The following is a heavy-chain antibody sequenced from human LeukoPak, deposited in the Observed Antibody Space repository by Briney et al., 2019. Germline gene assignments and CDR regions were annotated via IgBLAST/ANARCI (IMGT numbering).Heavy chain of an antibody. D-gene: IGHD2-21*02. Sequence: GESLKISCKGSGYSFTSYWIGWVRQMPGKGLEWMGIIYPGDSDTRYSPSFQGQVTISADKSISTAYLQWSGLKASDTAMYYCARLNCGGDCDPNWFDPWGQGTLVTVSS. CDR1: GYSFTSYW. V-gene: IGHV5-51*01. CDR2: IYPGDSDT. CDR3: ARLNCGGDCDPNWFDP. J-gene: IGHJ5*02.